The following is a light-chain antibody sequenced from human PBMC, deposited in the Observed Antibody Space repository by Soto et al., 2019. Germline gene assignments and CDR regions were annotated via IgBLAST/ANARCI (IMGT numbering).Light chain of an antibody. CDR1: QTISSF. V-gene: IGKV1-5*03. J-gene: IGKJ1*01. CDR2: KAS. CDR3: QHYNSYSEA. Sequence: DIQMTESPSALSGSVGDRFTITCLASQTISSFFACYQQKPGKAPKLLIYKASTLKSGVPSRFSGSGSGKEFTITISSLQPDDFATYYCQHYNSYSEAFGQVTKVAIK.